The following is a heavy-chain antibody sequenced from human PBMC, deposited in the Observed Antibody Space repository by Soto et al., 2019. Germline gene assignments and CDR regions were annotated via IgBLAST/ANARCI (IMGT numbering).Heavy chain of an antibody. CDR2: FYPGDSTS. V-gene: IGHV5-51*01. J-gene: IGHJ3*02. CDR1: GYSFISYW. D-gene: IGHD2-2*03. CDR3: ARIIGYCRNNDCSWTFDI. Sequence: GESLKISCKTSGYSFISYWVAWVRQKPGKGLEWMGTFYPGDSTSTYSPSFQGQVAISVDKSISTAYLHLSSLKASDTAMYYCARIIGYCRNNDCSWTFDIWGQGTTVTVSS.